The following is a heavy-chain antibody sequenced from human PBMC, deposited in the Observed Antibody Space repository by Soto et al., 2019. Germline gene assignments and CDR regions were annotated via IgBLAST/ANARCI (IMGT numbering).Heavy chain of an antibody. D-gene: IGHD6-13*01. J-gene: IGHJ4*02. V-gene: IGHV3-23*01. Sequence: GGSLRLSCAASGFTFSTYAMIWVRQAPGKGLEWVSVITGGGGRTYYADSVKSRLTISKDTSKSQVVLTMTNMDPVDTATYYCARIPEGIAAAGIDYWGQGTLVTVSS. CDR3: ARIPEGIAAAGIDY. CDR1: GFTFSTYA. CDR2: ITGGGGRT.